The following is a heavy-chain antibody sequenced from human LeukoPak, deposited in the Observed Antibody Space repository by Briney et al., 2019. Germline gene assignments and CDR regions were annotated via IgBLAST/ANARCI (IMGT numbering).Heavy chain of an antibody. CDR1: GYTFTSYD. V-gene: IGHV1-8*01. D-gene: IGHD3-22*01. Sequence: ASVKVSCKASGYTFTSYDINWVRQATGQGLEWMGWMNPNSGNTGYAQKFQGRVTMTRNTSISTAYMELSSLRSEDTVVYYCASFYYDSSGYYSAFDIWGQGTMVTVSS. CDR2: MNPNSGNT. J-gene: IGHJ3*02. CDR3: ASFYYDSSGYYSAFDI.